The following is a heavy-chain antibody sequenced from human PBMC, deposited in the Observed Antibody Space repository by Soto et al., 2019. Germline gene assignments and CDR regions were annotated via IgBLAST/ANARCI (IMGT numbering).Heavy chain of an antibody. CDR1: GYTFTSYD. CDR2: MNPNSGNT. D-gene: IGHD3-10*01. J-gene: IGHJ6*02. V-gene: IGHV1-8*01. Sequence: ASVKVSCKASGYTFTSYDINWVRQATGQGVEGVGWMNPNSGNTGYAQNFQGRVTMTRNTSISTDYMELSSLRSEDTAVYYCARDSGFRVSRISQYDDAWMDVWG. CDR3: ARDSGFRVSRISQYDDAWMDV.